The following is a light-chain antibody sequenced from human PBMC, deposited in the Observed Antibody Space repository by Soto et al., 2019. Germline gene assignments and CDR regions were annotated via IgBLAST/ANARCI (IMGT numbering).Light chain of an antibody. J-gene: IGLJ1*01. CDR3: AAWDHSLRGYV. CDR2: RNN. CDR1: SSNIAINY. V-gene: IGLV1-47*01. Sequence: QSVLTQPPSASGTPGQRVTISCSGSSSNIAINYVYWYQLLPGTAPQLLIYRNNQRPSGVPDRFSGSKSGTSASLAISGLRSEDETDYYCAAWDHSLRGYVFGTGTKLTVL.